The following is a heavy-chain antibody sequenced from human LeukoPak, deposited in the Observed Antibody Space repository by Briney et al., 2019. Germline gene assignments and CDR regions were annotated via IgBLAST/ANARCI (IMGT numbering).Heavy chain of an antibody. CDR1: GFTFSVSA. CDR3: TRLGNSSSWYTEDAFDI. J-gene: IGHJ3*02. V-gene: IGHV3-73*01. D-gene: IGHD6-13*01. CDR2: IRGKANTYAT. Sequence: GGSLRLSCAASGFTFSVSAMHWVRQASGKGLEWVGRIRGKANTYATAYAASVKGRFTISRDDSKNTAYLQMNSLKTEDTAVYYCTRLGNSSSWYTEDAFDIWGRGTMVTVSS.